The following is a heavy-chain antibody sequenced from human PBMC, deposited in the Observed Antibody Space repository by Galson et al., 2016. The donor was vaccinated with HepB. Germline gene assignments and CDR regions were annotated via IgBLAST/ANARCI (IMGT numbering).Heavy chain of an antibody. CDR1: GGTLSSHT. Sequence: SVKVSCKASGGTLSSHTISWVRQAPGQGLEWMGGIIPISVTTKYAQKFQGRVTISADESTTTAYMELSSLRSEDTAVYYCARVGGYVWGSYRSPRAFDVWGQGTMVTVSS. D-gene: IGHD3-16*02. CDR2: IIPISVTT. V-gene: IGHV1-69*13. CDR3: ARVGGYVWGSYRSPRAFDV. J-gene: IGHJ3*01.